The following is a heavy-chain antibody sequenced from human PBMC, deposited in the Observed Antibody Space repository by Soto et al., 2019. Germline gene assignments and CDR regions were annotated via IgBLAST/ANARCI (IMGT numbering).Heavy chain of an antibody. V-gene: IGHV6-1*01. CDR3: ARSWFGPWGYFDL. CDR1: GDSVSSNTVA. CDR2: TYYRSKWYD. J-gene: IGHJ2*01. Sequence: PSQTLSLTCAISGDSVSSNTVAWNWIRQSPSRGLEWLGRTYYRSKWYDDYAESVKSRITINPDTSKNQFSLHLNSVTLEDTAVYYCARSWFGPWGYFDLWGRGTLVNVSS. D-gene: IGHD3-16*01.